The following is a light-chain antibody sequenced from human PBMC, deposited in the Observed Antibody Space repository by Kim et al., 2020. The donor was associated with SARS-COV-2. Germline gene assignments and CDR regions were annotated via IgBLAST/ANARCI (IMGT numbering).Light chain of an antibody. J-gene: IGLJ2*01. CDR3: QAWDSSTGV. CDR1: KLGDKY. V-gene: IGLV3-1*01. CDR2: QDS. Sequence: SYETQPPSVSVSPGQTASITCSGDKLGDKYACWYQQKPGQSPVLVIYQDSKRPSGIPERFSGSNSGNTATLTISGTQAMDEADYYCQAWDSSTGVFGGGTQLTVL.